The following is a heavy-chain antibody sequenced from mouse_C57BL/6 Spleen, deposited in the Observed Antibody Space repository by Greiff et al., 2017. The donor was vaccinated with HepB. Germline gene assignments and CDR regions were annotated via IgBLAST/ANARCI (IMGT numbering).Heavy chain of an antibody. CDR3: ARWDYDGGYWYFDV. CDR1: GYSITSGYY. V-gene: IGHV3-6*01. CDR2: ISYDGSN. Sequence: DVQLVESGPGLVKPSQSLSLTCSVTGYSITSGYYWNWIRQFPGNKLEWMGYISYDGSNNYNPSLKNRISITRDTSKNQFFLKLNSVTTEDTATYYCARWDYDGGYWYFDVWGTGTTVTVSS. D-gene: IGHD2-4*01. J-gene: IGHJ1*03.